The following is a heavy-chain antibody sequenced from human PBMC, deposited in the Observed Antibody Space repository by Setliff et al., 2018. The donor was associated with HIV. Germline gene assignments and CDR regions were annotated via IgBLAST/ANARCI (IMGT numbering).Heavy chain of an antibody. CDR1: GDFISSDYY. V-gene: IGHV4-59*01. D-gene: IGHD3-22*01. Sequence: SETLSLTCTVSGDFISSDYYWGWIRQPPGKGLEWIGNMYYSGSTNYNPSLKSRVTISVDRSQNHFSLKLSSVTAADTAVYYCAREVDYYDSSRYLLLYYFDSWGQGTLVTVSS. CDR2: MYYSGST. J-gene: IGHJ4*02. CDR3: AREVDYYDSSRYLLLYYFDS.